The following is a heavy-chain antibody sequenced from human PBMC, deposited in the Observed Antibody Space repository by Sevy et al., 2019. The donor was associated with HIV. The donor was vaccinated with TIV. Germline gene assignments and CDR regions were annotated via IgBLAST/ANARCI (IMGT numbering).Heavy chain of an antibody. D-gene: IGHD2-2*01. J-gene: IGHJ6*02. CDR3: ARDRCSSTSCYYHGMDV. V-gene: IGHV1-69*13. CDR2: IIPIFGTA. CDR1: GGTFSSYA. Sequence: ASVKVSCKASGGTFSSYAISWVRQAPGQGLEWMGGIIPIFGTANYAQKFQGRVTITADESTSTAYMELSSLRSKDTAVYYCARDRCSSTSCYYHGMDVWGQGTTVTVSS.